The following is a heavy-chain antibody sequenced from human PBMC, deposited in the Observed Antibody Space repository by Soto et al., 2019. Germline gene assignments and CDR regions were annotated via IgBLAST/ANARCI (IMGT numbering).Heavy chain of an antibody. J-gene: IGHJ6*02. D-gene: IGHD2-21*01. Sequence: GGSLRLSCAASGFTFSSYDMHWVRQATGKGLEWVSAIGTAGDTYYPGSVKGRFTISRENAKNSLYLQMNSLRAEDTAVYYCARDLRYFRGLPYYYGMDVWGQGTTVTVSS. CDR3: ARDLRYFRGLPYYYGMDV. CDR1: GFTFSSYD. V-gene: IGHV3-13*01. CDR2: IGTAGDT.